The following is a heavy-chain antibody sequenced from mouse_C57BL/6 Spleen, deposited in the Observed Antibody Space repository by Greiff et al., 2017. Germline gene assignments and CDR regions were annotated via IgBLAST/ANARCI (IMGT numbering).Heavy chain of an antibody. J-gene: IGHJ4*01. D-gene: IGHD2-3*01. CDR2: ISNGGGST. Sequence: EVMLVESGGGLVQPGGSLTLSCAASGFTFSDYYVYWVRQTPEKRLEWVAYISNGGGSTYYPDTVKGRFTISRDNAKNTLYLQMRRLKSEDTAMYYCARGEGIYYGYYSYAMDNGGGGTTGTVSS. V-gene: IGHV5-12*01. CDR1: GFTFSDYY. CDR3: ARGEGIYYGYYSYAMDN.